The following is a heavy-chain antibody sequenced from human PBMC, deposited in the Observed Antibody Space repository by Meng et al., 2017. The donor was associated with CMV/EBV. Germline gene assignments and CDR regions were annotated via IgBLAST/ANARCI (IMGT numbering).Heavy chain of an antibody. CDR3: AKSQAYYYGSGSDHFDY. J-gene: IGHJ4*02. V-gene: IGHV3-9*01. CDR2: ISWNSGSI. Sequence: SLKISCAASGFTFDDYAMHWVRQAPGKGLEWVSGISWNSGSIGYADSVKGRFTISRDNAKNSLYLQMNSPRAEDTALYYCAKSQAYYYGSGSDHFDYWGQGTLVTVSS. CDR1: GFTFDDYA. D-gene: IGHD3-10*01.